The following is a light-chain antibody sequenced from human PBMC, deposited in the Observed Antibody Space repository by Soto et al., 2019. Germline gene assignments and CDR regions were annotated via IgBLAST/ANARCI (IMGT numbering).Light chain of an antibody. CDR1: QGIRSY. CDR3: QQTYSAPPWT. Sequence: DIQMTQSPSTLSATAGDRVAITCRASQGIRSYLAWYQQKPGEAPKLLISIASILQSGVPSRFSGSGSETHFTLTITSLQPEDFATYFCQQTYSAPPWTFGPGTKVDIK. CDR2: IAS. V-gene: IGKV1-39*01. J-gene: IGKJ1*01.